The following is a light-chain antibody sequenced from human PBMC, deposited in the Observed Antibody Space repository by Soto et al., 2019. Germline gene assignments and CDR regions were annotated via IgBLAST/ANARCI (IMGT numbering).Light chain of an antibody. Sequence: DIQMTQSPSSLSASVGDRVTITCRASQNINNYLNWFQQKPGKAPKLLLYAASILQSGVPSRFSGSGSGTDFTLTISSLQAEDVAVYYCQQYYSSPYTFGQGTKLEI. J-gene: IGKJ2*01. CDR2: AAS. CDR3: QQYYSSPYT. V-gene: IGKV1-39*01. CDR1: QNINNY.